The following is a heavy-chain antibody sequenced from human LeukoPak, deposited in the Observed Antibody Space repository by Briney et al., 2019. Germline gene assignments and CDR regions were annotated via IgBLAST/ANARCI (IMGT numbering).Heavy chain of an antibody. Sequence: GGSLRLSCAASGFTFSRNWMSWVRQAPGKGLEWVAVISYDGSNKYYADSVKGRFTISRDNSKNTLYLQMNSLRAEDTAVYYCAKGYYYDSSGYYWYFDLWGRGTLVTVSS. V-gene: IGHV3-30*18. J-gene: IGHJ2*01. CDR3: AKGYYYDSSGYYWYFDL. CDR1: GFTFSRNW. CDR2: ISYDGSNK. D-gene: IGHD3-22*01.